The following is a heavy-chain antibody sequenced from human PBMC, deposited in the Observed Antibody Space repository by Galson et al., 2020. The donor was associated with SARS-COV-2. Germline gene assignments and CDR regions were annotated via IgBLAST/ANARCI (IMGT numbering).Heavy chain of an antibody. CDR1: GFTFSSYA. CDR3: AREIAVAGCEY. D-gene: IGHD6-19*01. V-gene: IGHV3-30*01. CDR2: ISYEGSNK. Sequence: GESLKISCAASGFTFSSYAMHWVRQAPGQGLEWVAVISYEGSNKYYADSVKRRFTISRDNSKNTLYLQMNSLRAEDTAVDYCAREIAVAGCEYWGPGTLVTVSS. J-gene: IGHJ4*02.